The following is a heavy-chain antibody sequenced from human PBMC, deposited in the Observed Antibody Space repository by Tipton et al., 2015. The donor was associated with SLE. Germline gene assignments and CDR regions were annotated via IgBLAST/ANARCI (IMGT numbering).Heavy chain of an antibody. V-gene: IGHV3-9*01. D-gene: IGHD6-19*01. J-gene: IGHJ2*01. CDR1: GFTFDDYA. Sequence: SLRLSCAASGFTFDDYAMHCVRQAPGKGLEWVSGISWNSGSIGYADSVKGRFTISRDNAKNSLYLQMNSLRAEDTALYYCARGNASSGFYWFFDLWGRGSLVTVSS. CDR3: ARGNASSGFYWFFDL. CDR2: ISWNSGSI.